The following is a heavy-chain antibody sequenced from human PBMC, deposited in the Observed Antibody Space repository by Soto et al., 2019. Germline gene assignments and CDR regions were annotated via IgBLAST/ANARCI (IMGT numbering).Heavy chain of an antibody. D-gene: IGHD3-3*01. CDR2: IYWDDDK. J-gene: IGHJ5*02. CDR3: AHQNYDVWSGYYTANNWFDP. V-gene: IGHV2-5*02. CDR1: GFSLSTSGVG. Sequence: QITLKESGPTLVKPTQTLTLTCTFSGFSLSTSGVGVGWIRQPPGKALEWLALIYWDDDKRYSPSLKSRLTITKDTSKNQVVLTMTNMDPVDTATYYCAHQNYDVWSGYYTANNWFDPWGQGTLVTVSS.